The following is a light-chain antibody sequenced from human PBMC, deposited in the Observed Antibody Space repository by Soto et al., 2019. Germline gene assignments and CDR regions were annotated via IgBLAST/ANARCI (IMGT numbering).Light chain of an antibody. V-gene: IGLV2-14*01. J-gene: IGLJ1*01. CDR2: DVS. CDR1: SSDVGGYNY. Sequence: QSALTQPASVSGSPGQSITISCTGTSSDVGGYNYVSWYQQHPGKAPKLMIYDVSNRPSGVSNRFSGSKSGNTASLTISGLQAEDEADYYSSSYTSSSTLYVLGTGTKLTVL. CDR3: SSYTSSSTLYV.